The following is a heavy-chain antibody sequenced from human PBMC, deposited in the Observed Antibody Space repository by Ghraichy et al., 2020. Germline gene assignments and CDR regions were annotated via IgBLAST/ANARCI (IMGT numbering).Heavy chain of an antibody. CDR1: GFTFSSSG. CDR2: ISYDGSSK. V-gene: IGHV3-30*03. CDR3: ARDPTGIPTYYFDY. Sequence: GESLNISCAASGFTFSSSGMHWVRQAPGKGLEWVAVISYDGSSKYYADSVKGRFSISRDNSKNTLYLQLNSLTAEDTAMYYCARDPTGIPTYYFDYWGQGTLVTVSS. D-gene: IGHD1-14*01. J-gene: IGHJ4*02.